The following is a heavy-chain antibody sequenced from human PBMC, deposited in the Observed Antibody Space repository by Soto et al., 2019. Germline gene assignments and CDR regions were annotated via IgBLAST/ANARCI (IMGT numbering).Heavy chain of an antibody. Sequence: VGPLLLSCAASVFTFSDHYMSWIRQAPGKGLEWVSDISSSGSTIYYADSVKGRFTISRDNAKNSLYLQMNSLRAEDTAVYYCERPRAFDIWGQGTLVTVSS. CDR1: VFTFSDHY. CDR3: ERPRAFDI. V-gene: IGHV3-11*01. J-gene: IGHJ3*02. CDR2: ISSSGSTI.